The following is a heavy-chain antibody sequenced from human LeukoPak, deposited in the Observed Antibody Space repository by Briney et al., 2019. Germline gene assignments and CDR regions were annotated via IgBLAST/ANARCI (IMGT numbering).Heavy chain of an antibody. J-gene: IGHJ4*02. Sequence: PGRSLRLSCAASGFTFSSYGMHWVRQGPGKGLEWVSVIYSGGSTYYADSVKGRFTISRDNSKNTLYLQMNSLRAEDTAVYYCARDLLYSSSSDYWGQGTLVTVSS. CDR1: GFTFSSYG. CDR3: ARDLLYSSSSDY. D-gene: IGHD6-13*01. CDR2: IYSGGST. V-gene: IGHV3-66*01.